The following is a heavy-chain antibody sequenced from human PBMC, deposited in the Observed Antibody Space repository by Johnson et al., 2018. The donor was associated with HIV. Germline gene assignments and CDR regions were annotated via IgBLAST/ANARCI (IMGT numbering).Heavy chain of an antibody. CDR1: GFTVSSNY. V-gene: IGHV3-53*02. Sequence: VQLVETGGGLIQPGGSLRLSCAASGFTVSSNYMSWVRQAPGKGLEWASVIYSGGSTYYADSVKGRFTISRDNSKNTLYLQMNSLRAEDTAVYYCARDEGGSYEADAFDIWGQGTMVTVSS. CDR3: ARDEGGSYEADAFDI. CDR2: IYSGGST. D-gene: IGHD1-26*01. J-gene: IGHJ3*02.